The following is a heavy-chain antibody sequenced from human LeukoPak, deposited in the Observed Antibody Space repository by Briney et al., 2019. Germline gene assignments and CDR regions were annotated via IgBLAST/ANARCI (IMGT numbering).Heavy chain of an antibody. Sequence: PSETLSLTCTVSGGSISSYYWSWIRQPPGKALEWFVYIYYSGSTNYNPSLKSRVTISVDTSKNQFSLKLSPVTAADTAVYYCARDVLGIDSSGYYHLIDYWGQGTLVTVSS. V-gene: IGHV4-59*01. J-gene: IGHJ4*02. CDR2: IYYSGST. CDR3: ARDVLGIDSSGYYHLIDY. CDR1: GGSISSYY. D-gene: IGHD3-22*01.